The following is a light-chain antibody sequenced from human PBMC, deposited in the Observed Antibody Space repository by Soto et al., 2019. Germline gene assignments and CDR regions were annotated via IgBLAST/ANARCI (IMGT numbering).Light chain of an antibody. V-gene: IGLV2-23*01. J-gene: IGLJ1*01. CDR2: KGT. CDR3: CSSAPASTYV. Sequence: QSVLAQPASVSGSPGQSVTISCTGTSSDVGAYNSVSWYQQHPDKAPQLMIYKGTQRPSGVSNRFSGSTSGNAASLTISGLQAGAEADYFCCSSAPASTYVFGTGTKLTVL. CDR1: SSDVGAYNS.